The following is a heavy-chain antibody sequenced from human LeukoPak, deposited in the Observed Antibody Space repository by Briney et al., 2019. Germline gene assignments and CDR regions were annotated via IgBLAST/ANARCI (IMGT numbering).Heavy chain of an antibody. V-gene: IGHV1-2*02. Sequence: ASVKVSCKTSGYTFTGYYMHWVRQAPGQGLEWMGWINPKSGGTNYAQNFQGRVTITRNTSISTAYMELSSLRSEDTAVYYCARGLPGGTGFDYWGQGTLVTVSS. CDR2: INPKSGGT. CDR3: ARGLPGGTGFDY. D-gene: IGHD3-10*01. J-gene: IGHJ4*02. CDR1: GYTFTGYY.